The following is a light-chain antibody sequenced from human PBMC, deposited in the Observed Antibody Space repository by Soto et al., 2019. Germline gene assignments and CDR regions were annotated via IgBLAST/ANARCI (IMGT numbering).Light chain of an antibody. CDR2: GAS. V-gene: IGKV3-20*01. CDR3: HQYGTSAIT. J-gene: IGKJ5*01. Sequence: VMTQSPATLSVSPGERATLSCRASQSVSSSYLAWYQQKPGQPPRLLIYGASSRATGIPDRFTGSGSGTDFTITISRLEPEDSAVVECHQYGTSAITFGQGTRLEIK. CDR1: QSVSSSY.